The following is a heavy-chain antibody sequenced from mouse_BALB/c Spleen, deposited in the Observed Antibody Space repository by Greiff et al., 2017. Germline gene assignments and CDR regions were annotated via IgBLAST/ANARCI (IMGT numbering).Heavy chain of an antibody. V-gene: IGHV2-6-2*01. Sequence: VQRVESGPDLVAPSQSLSITCTVSGFSLTSYGVHWVRQPPGKGLEWLVVIWSDGSTTYNSALKSRLSISKDNSKSQVFLKMNSLQTDDTAMYYCARHYYGYDAMDYWGQGTSVTVSS. CDR1: GFSLTSYG. J-gene: IGHJ4*01. D-gene: IGHD1-2*01. CDR2: IWSDGST. CDR3: ARHYYGYDAMDY.